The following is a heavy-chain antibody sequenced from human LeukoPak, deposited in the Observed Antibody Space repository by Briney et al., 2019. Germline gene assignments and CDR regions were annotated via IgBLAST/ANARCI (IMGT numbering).Heavy chain of an antibody. CDR1: GFTFSIYA. D-gene: IGHD3-22*01. Sequence: PGGSLRLSCAASGFTFSIYAMSWDRQGTGKGLEWVSSTSSGGELTFYADSVKGRFTISRDNSKNTLYLQMNSLRAEDTAVYYCAKDRPNYYHNNGHYYRRGGDCWGQGTLVTVSS. CDR3: AKDRPNYYHNNGHYYRRGGDC. CDR2: TSSGGELT. V-gene: IGHV3-23*01. J-gene: IGHJ4*02.